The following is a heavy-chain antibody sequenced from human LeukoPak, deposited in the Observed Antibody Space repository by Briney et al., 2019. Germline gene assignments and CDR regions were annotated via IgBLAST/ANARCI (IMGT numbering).Heavy chain of an antibody. CDR2: INPNSGGT. D-gene: IGHD3-22*01. CDR3: SLTYYYDSSGPLGY. Sequence: ASVKVSCKASGYTFTGYYMHWVRQAPGQGLEWMGRINPNSGGTNYAQKFQGRVTMTRDTSISTAYMELSRLRSDDTAVYYCSLTYYYDSSGPLGYWGQGTLVTVSS. CDR1: GYTFTGYY. V-gene: IGHV1-2*06. J-gene: IGHJ4*02.